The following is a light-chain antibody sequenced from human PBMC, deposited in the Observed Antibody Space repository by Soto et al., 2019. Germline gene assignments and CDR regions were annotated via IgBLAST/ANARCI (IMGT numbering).Light chain of an antibody. V-gene: IGLV2-14*01. CDR3: SSYTSSSTYV. CDR1: NSDIGDYDY. J-gene: IGLJ1*01. Sequence: QSALTQPASVSGSPGQSITISCTGTNSDIGDYDYVSWYQHHPGKAPKLMIHEVTNRPSGVSNRFSGSKSGNTAFLTISGLQAEDEADYYCSSYTSSSTYVFGTGTKLTVL. CDR2: EVT.